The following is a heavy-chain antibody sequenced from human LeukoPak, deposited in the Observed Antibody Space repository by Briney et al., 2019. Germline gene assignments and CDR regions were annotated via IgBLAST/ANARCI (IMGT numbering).Heavy chain of an antibody. Sequence: ASVNVSCKSSGYTFTGYYMHWVRQAPGQGLEWMGWINPNSGGTNYSQKFQGRVTMTRETSISTAYMELSRLRSDDTAVYYCLGSGWYIERPDAFDIWGQGTMVTVSS. V-gene: IGHV1-2*02. D-gene: IGHD6-19*01. J-gene: IGHJ3*02. CDR1: GYTFTGYY. CDR3: LGSGWYIERPDAFDI. CDR2: INPNSGGT.